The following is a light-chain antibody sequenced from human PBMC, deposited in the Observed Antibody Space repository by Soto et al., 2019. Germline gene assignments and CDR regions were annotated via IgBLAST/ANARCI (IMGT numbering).Light chain of an antibody. Sequence: QSVLTQPPSASGSPGQSVTISCTGTKSDIGVYDFVSWYQHHPGKAPRLIIYEVAQRPSGVPDRFSGSKSGNTASLTVSGLQAADEADYFCKSYAGSNTYVFGRGTKVTVL. J-gene: IGLJ1*01. CDR3: KSYAGSNTYV. V-gene: IGLV2-8*01. CDR2: EVA. CDR1: KSDIGVYDF.